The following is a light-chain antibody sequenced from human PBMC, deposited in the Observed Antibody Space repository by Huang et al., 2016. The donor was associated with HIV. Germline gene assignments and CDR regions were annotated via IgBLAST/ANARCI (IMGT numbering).Light chain of an antibody. Sequence: AIRMTQSPSSLSASTGDRVTITCRASQGISSYLAWYQQKPGKAPNLLISGASTLQSVVPLRFSGSGFGTDFTLTIDGLQSEDLGTYHCQQYYIYPHAFGQGTKLEI. J-gene: IGKJ2*01. CDR2: GAS. CDR1: QGISSY. V-gene: IGKV1-8*01. CDR3: QQYYIYPHA.